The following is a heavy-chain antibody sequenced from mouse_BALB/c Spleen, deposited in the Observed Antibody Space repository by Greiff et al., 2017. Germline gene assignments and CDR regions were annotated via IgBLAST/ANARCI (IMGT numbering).Heavy chain of an antibody. V-gene: IGHV5-4*02. J-gene: IGHJ4*01. CDR3: ARGRDYVAMDY. Sequence: EVKLVESGGGLVKPGGSLKLSCAASGFTFSDYYMYWVRQTPEKRLEWVATISDGGSYTYYPDSVKGRFTISRDNAKNNLYLQMSSLKSEDTAMYYCARGRDYVAMDYWGQGTSVTVSS. CDR2: ISDGGSYT. CDR1: GFTFSDYY.